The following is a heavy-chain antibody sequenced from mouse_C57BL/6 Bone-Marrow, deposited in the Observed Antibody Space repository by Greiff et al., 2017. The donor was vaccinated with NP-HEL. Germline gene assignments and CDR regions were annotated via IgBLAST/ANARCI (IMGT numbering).Heavy chain of an antibody. CDR2: IDPETGGT. CDR1: GYTFTDYE. D-gene: IGHD2-4*01. Sequence: VQLQQSGAELVRPGASVTLSCKASGYTFTDYEMHWVKQTPVHGLEWIGAIDPETGGTAYNQKFKGKAILTADKSSSTAYMELRSLTSEDSAVYYCIYDYWFAYWGQGTLVTVSA. J-gene: IGHJ3*01. V-gene: IGHV1-15*01. CDR3: IYDYWFAY.